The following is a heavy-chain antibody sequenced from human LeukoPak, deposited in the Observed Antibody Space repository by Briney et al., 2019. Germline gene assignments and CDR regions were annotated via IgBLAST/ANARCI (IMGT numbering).Heavy chain of an antibody. Sequence: GGSLRLSCAASGFTVSSNYLGWVRQAPGRGLEWVSVVYGDGTTYYPDSVKGRFTISRDNSQNTLYLQLDSLRAEDTAVYYCARLYDRSTYGAFDIWGQGTMVTVSS. CDR2: VYGDGTT. J-gene: IGHJ3*02. CDR1: GFTVSSNY. D-gene: IGHD3-22*01. CDR3: ARLYDRSTYGAFDI. V-gene: IGHV3-66*02.